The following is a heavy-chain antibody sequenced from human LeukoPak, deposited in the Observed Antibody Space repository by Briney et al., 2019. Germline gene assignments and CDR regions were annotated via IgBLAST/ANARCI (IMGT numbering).Heavy chain of an antibody. Sequence: SXKVSCKASGGTFSSYAISWVRQAPGQGLEWMGGIIPIFGTANYAQKFQGRVTITADESTSTAYMELSSLRSEDTAVYYCARIVVVAAISWFDPWGQGTLVTVSS. CDR2: IIPIFGTA. CDR1: GGTFSSYA. CDR3: ARIVVVAAISWFDP. J-gene: IGHJ5*02. D-gene: IGHD2-15*01. V-gene: IGHV1-69*13.